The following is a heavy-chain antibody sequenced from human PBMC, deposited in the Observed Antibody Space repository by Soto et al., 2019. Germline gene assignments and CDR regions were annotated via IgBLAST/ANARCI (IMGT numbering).Heavy chain of an antibody. D-gene: IGHD6-13*01. Sequence: ASVKVSCKASGYTFTSYAMHWVRQAPGQRLEWMGWINAGNGNTKYSQKFQGRVTITRDTSASTAYMELSSLGSEDTAVYYCARAWVAAAVNFDYWGQGTLVTVSS. CDR1: GYTFTSYA. CDR3: ARAWVAAAVNFDY. V-gene: IGHV1-3*01. CDR2: INAGNGNT. J-gene: IGHJ4*02.